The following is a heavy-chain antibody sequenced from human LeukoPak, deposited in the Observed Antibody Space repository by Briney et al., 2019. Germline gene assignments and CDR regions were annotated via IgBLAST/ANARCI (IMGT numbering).Heavy chain of an antibody. Sequence: GGSLRLSCAASGFTFSSYEMNWVRQAPGKGLEWVSHISSRGGTIHYADSVKGRFTISRDNAKNSVYLQMNSLRAEDTAVYYCAKGYCYYGMDVWGQGTTVTVSS. V-gene: IGHV3-48*03. CDR1: GFTFSSYE. CDR2: ISSRGGTI. J-gene: IGHJ6*02. D-gene: IGHD5-18*01. CDR3: AKGYCYYGMDV.